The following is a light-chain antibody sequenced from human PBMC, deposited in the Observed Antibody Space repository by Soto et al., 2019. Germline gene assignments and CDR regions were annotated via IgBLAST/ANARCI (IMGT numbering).Light chain of an antibody. CDR1: QSVSSN. V-gene: IGKV3-20*01. CDR3: QQYGSSPIT. J-gene: IGKJ5*01. CDR2: DAS. Sequence: DIVLTQSPATLSLSPGARGSLSCWASQSVSSNLAWYPQKPGQAPRLLIYDASKRATGIPDRFSGSGSGTDFTLTISRLEPEDFAVYYCQQYGSSPITFGQGTRLEIK.